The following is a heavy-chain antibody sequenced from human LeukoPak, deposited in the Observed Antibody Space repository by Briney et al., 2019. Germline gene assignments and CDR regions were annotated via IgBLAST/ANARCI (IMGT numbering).Heavy chain of an antibody. Sequence: SETLSLTCAVSGGSISSSNWWSWVRQPPGKGLEWIGEVHHSGGTNYNPSLKSLVTISADRSNNRFSLSLNSVTAADTAVFYCARGEEYGSGTVHFDYWGQGILVTVSS. V-gene: IGHV4-4*02. CDR2: VHHSGGT. CDR3: ARGEEYGSGTVHFDY. CDR1: GGSISSSNW. D-gene: IGHD3-10*01. J-gene: IGHJ4*02.